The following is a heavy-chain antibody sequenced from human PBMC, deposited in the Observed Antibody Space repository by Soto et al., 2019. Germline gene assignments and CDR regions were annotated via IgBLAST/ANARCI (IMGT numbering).Heavy chain of an antibody. V-gene: IGHV1-18*01. CDR3: ARDRRRGVYGDYMEEIDY. J-gene: IGHJ4*02. CDR1: GYTFTSYG. Sequence: ASVKVSCKASGYTFTSYGISWVRQAPGQGLEWMGWISAYNGNTNYAQKLQGRVTMTTDTSTSTAYMELRSLRSDDTAVYYCARDRRRGVYGDYMEEIDYWGQGTLVTVSS. CDR2: ISAYNGNT. D-gene: IGHD4-17*01.